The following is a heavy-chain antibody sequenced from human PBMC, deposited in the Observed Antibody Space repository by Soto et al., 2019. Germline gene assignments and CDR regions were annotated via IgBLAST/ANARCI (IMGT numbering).Heavy chain of an antibody. CDR1: GFPFNTHG. V-gene: IGHV3-23*01. D-gene: IGHD3-16*02. CDR2: ISGGGDRT. J-gene: IGHJ4*02. CDR3: AKTATYDYVWGDYRYFFDH. Sequence: GGSLRLSCGASGFPFNTHGMAWVRQAPGKGLEWVSGISGGGDRTQYADGVKGRFTISRDNSKNTVDLQMTSLSAEDTATYYCAKTATYDYVWGDYRYFFDHWGQGTVVTVSS.